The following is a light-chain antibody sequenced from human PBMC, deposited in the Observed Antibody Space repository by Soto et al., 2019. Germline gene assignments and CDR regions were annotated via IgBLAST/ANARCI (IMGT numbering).Light chain of an antibody. CDR2: ASS. CDR1: PGSSTS. Sequence: IELTQSPSSLSASVGDRVTITCRASPGSSTSFAWYQHKPGKPPKLLIYASSTLRSGVPSRFRGSGPGTEVSLTITSLQPEDLATYFCQQFNHDSWPIGQGTKV. V-gene: IGKV1-9*01. J-gene: IGKJ1*01. CDR3: QQFNHDSWP.